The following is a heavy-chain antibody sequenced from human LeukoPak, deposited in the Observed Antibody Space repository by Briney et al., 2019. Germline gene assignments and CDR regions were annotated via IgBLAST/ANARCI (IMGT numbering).Heavy chain of an antibody. CDR3: AKGQSTIATRSFDS. Sequence: PVGSRRLSCAASGFTFSTYGMNSVRQAPGKGLEWASTISTNGVATYYSDSVKGRFTISRHNSKNTLFLQMNSLRAEDTAIYYCAKGQSTIATRSFDSWGQGTLVTVSS. J-gene: IGHJ4*02. CDR2: ISTNGVAT. CDR1: GFTFSTYG. D-gene: IGHD6-6*01. V-gene: IGHV3-23*01.